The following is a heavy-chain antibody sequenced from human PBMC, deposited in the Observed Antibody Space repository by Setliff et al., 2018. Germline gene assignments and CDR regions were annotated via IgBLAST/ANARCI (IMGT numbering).Heavy chain of an antibody. Sequence: SETLSLTCTVSGGSISSGIYYWSWIRQPAGKGLEWIGHIYTSGSTNYKPSLKSRVPISVDTSKNQFSLRLSSVTAADTAVYYCARAGPYYDFWSGYYRTMDVWGKGTTVTVSS. CDR1: GGSISSGIYY. D-gene: IGHD3-3*01. V-gene: IGHV4-61*09. CDR2: IYTSGST. J-gene: IGHJ6*03. CDR3: ARAGPYYDFWSGYYRTMDV.